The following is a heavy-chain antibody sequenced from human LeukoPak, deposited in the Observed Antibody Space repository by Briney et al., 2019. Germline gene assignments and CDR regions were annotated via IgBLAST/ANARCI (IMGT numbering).Heavy chain of an antibody. CDR2: ISAYNGNT. J-gene: IGHJ6*02. CDR3: ARDRQATYGMDV. CDR1: GYTFTSYD. Sequence: ASVKVSCKASGYTFTSYDINWVRQAPGQGLEWMGWISAYNGNTNYAQKLQGRVTMTTDTSTSTAYMELRSLRSDDTAVYYCARDRQATYGMDVWGQGTTVTVSS. V-gene: IGHV1-18*01. D-gene: IGHD1-26*01.